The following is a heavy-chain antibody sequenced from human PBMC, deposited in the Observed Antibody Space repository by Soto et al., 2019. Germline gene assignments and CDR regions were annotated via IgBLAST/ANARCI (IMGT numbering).Heavy chain of an antibody. V-gene: IGHV3-53*01. J-gene: IGHJ4*02. CDR3: ARVTTFYDILTSSYALNYFDY. CDR2: IYAGGNT. Sequence: GGSLRLSCAASGFSVTSNYMTWVRQAPGKGLECVSVIYAGGNTYYPDSVKGRFTISSDNSKNTLFLQMSNLRAEDTAVYYCARVTTFYDILTSSYALNYFDYWGQGTRVTVSS. CDR1: GFSVTSNY. D-gene: IGHD3-9*01.